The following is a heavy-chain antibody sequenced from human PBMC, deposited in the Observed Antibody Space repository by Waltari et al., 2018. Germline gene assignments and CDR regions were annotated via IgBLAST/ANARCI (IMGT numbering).Heavy chain of an antibody. V-gene: IGHV1-69*01. Sequence: QVQLVQSGAEVKKPGSSVKVSCKASGGTFSSYAISWVRQAPGQGLEWMGGISPCVGTANYAQKFKGRVTITADESTSTAYMELSSLRAEDTAVYYCARDKVVGENWFDPWGQGTLVTVSS. D-gene: IGHD1-26*01. CDR3: ARDKVVGENWFDP. J-gene: IGHJ5*02. CDR2: ISPCVGTA. CDR1: GGTFSSYA.